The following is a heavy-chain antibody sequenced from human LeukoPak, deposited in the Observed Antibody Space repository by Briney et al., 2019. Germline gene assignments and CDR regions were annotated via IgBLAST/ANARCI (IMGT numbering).Heavy chain of an antibody. CDR3: AKSGIAVAGAPNLNWFDP. CDR2: ISNDGNNK. V-gene: IGHV3-30*18. CDR1: GFTFSVYG. Sequence: GGSLRLSCTASGFTFSVYGLHWVRQAPGKGLEWVAVISNDGNNKYYADSVKGRFTISRDNSKSTLYLQMNSLRAEDTAVYYCAKSGIAVAGAPNLNWFDPWGQGTLVTVSS. D-gene: IGHD6-19*01. J-gene: IGHJ5*02.